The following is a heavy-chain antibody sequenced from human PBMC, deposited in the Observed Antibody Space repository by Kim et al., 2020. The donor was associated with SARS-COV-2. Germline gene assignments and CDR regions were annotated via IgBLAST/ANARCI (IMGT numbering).Heavy chain of an antibody. CDR3: ARSGMDV. V-gene: IGHV1-46*01. J-gene: IGHJ6*02. CDR2: PGDGHK. Sequence: PGDGHKSSAQKCQGRVAITRDTSTSPVYMELSSQRSEDTAVYYCARSGMDVWGQGTTVTVSS.